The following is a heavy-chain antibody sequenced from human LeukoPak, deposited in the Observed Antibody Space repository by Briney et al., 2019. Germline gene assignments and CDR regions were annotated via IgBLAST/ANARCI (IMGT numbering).Heavy chain of an antibody. CDR1: GGSISSGDYY. CDR2: IYYSGST. Sequence: SETLSLTCTVSGGSISSGDYYWSWIRQPPGKGLEWIGYIYYSGSTYYNPSLKSRVTISVDTSKNQFSLKLSSVTAADTAVYYCAREEGGSGSYYRVFDNWGQGTLVTVSS. J-gene: IGHJ4*02. D-gene: IGHD3-10*01. CDR3: AREEGGSGSYYRVFDN. V-gene: IGHV4-30-4*08.